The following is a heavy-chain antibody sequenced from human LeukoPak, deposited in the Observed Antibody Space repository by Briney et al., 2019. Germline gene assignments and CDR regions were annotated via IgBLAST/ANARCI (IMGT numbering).Heavy chain of an antibody. D-gene: IGHD2-2*01. CDR2: IYPGDSDT. V-gene: IGHV5-51*01. J-gene: IGHJ4*02. CDR3: ASLLRYCSSTSCQGAFDY. CDR1: GYSFTSYW. Sequence: GESLKISCKGSGYSFTSYWIGWVRQMPGKVLEWMGIIYPGDSDTRYSPPFQGQVTISADKSISTAYLQWSGLKASDTALYYCASLLRYCSSTSCQGAFDYWGQGTLVTVSS.